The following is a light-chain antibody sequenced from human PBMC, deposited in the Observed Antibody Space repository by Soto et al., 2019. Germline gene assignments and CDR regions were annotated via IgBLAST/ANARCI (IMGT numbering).Light chain of an antibody. CDR1: SGHSSYA. CDR3: QTWGTGRV. Sequence: QSVLTQSPSASASLGASVKLTCTLNSGHSSYAVAWHQQQPEKGPRFLMNLTSDGSHTKGDGIPERFSGSSSGAERYLTISGLQSEDEADYYCQTWGTGRVFGGGTKVTVL. J-gene: IGLJ3*02. CDR2: LTSDGSH. V-gene: IGLV4-69*01.